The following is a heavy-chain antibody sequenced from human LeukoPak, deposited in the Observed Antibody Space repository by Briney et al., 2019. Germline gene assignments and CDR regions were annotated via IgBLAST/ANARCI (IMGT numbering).Heavy chain of an antibody. J-gene: IGHJ4*02. V-gene: IGHV3-43*02. CDR2: ISGDGGST. D-gene: IGHD2-15*01. CDR3: AKDTTTSGARFDY. CDR1: GFTFDDYA. Sequence: GGCLRLSCAASGFTFDDYAMYCVRQAPGKGLEWVSLISGDGGSTYYADSLKGRFTISRDNSKNSLYLQMNSLRTEDTALYYCAKDTTTSGARFDYWGQGTLVTVSS.